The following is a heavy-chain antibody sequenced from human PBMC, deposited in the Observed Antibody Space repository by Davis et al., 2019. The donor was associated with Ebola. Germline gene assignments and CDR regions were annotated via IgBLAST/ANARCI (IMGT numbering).Heavy chain of an antibody. J-gene: IGHJ4*02. Sequence: GGSLRLSCAASGFTFSGSAMHWVRQAPGKGLEWVAVISYDGSNKYYADSVKGRFTISRDDSKNTLYLQMNSLRAEDTAVYYCIGSWRWGQGTLVTVSS. V-gene: IGHV3-30-3*01. D-gene: IGHD3-16*01. CDR1: GFTFSGSA. CDR2: ISYDGSNK. CDR3: IGSWR.